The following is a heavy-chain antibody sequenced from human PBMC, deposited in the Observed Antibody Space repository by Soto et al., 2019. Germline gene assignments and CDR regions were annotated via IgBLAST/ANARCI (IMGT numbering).Heavy chain of an antibody. J-gene: IGHJ5*02. V-gene: IGHV1-18*01. CDR1: GYWFHTYA. D-gene: IGHD3-22*01. Sequence: ASVKVSCEACGYWFHTYAISWVRQAPGQGLEWVGWISGYNGNTNYAQKLQGRVTMTTDTSTSTAYMELRSLRSDDTSFYFCARSDSSGYYFWFDPWGQGTLVTVSS. CDR2: ISGYNGNT. CDR3: ARSDSSGYYFWFDP.